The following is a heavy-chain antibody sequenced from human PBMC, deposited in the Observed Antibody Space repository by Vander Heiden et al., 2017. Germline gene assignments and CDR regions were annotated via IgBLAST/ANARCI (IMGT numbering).Heavy chain of an antibody. D-gene: IGHD2-15*01. Sequence: QVQLVESGGGVVQPGRSLRRSCAASGFTFSSYGMHWVRQAPGKGLEWVAVISYDGSNKYYADSVKGRFTISRDNSKNTLYLQMNSLRAEDTAVYYCAKDRVGPFDYWGQGTLVTVSS. V-gene: IGHV3-30*18. CDR3: AKDRVGPFDY. CDR1: GFTFSSYG. CDR2: ISYDGSNK. J-gene: IGHJ4*02.